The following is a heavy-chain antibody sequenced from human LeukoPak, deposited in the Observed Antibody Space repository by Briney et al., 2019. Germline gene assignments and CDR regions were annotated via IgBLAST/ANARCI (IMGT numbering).Heavy chain of an antibody. CDR2: ISYDGSNK. Sequence: GRTLRLSCAASGYSFGTYAMHWVRQAPGKGLEWVALISYDGSNKYYADSVKGRFTISRDNSKNTLYLQMNSLRAEDTAVYYCARDRGFYGEKYYFDYWGQGTLVTVSS. J-gene: IGHJ4*02. CDR3: ARDRGFYGEKYYFDY. V-gene: IGHV3-30*04. D-gene: IGHD3-10*01. CDR1: GYSFGTYA.